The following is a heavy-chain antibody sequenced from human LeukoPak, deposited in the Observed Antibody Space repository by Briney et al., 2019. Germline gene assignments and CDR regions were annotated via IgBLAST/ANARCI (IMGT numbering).Heavy chain of an antibody. Sequence: GRSLRLSCAASGFTFSSYGMHWVRQAPGKGLEWVAVISYDGSNKYYADSVKGRFTISRDNSKNTLYLQMNSLRAEDTAVYYCARAYWDPWGQGTLVTVSS. CDR1: GFTFSSYG. J-gene: IGHJ4*02. CDR3: ARAYWDP. CDR2: ISYDGSNK. D-gene: IGHD1-26*01. V-gene: IGHV3-30*03.